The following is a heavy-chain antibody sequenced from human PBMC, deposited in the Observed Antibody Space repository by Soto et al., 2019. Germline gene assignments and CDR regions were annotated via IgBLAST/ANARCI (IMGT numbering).Heavy chain of an antibody. V-gene: IGHV3-30*18. CDR3: AKGWGGAAHDFGMDV. D-gene: IGHD6-6*01. CDR1: GFTFSSYG. CDR2: ISYDGSNK. J-gene: IGHJ6*02. Sequence: QDQLVESGGGVVQPGRSLRLSCAASGFTFSSYGMHWVRQAPGKGLEWVAVISYDGSNKYYADSVKGRFTISRDNSKNTLYLQMNSLRAEDTAVYYCAKGWGGAAHDFGMDVWGQGTTVTVSS.